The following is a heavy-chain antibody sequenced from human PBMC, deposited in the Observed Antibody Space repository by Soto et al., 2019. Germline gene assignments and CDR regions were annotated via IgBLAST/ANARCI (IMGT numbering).Heavy chain of an antibody. D-gene: IGHD3-9*01. V-gene: IGHV4-31*03. CDR1: GGSISSGGYY. Sequence: PSETLSLTCTVSGGSISSGGYYWSWIRQHPGKGLEWIGYIYYSGSTYYNPSLKSRVTIAVDTSKNQFPLKLSSVPAADTPVYSXAFRPVFLTGYSYNWFAPWGQRTLVTVSS. CDR3: AFRPVFLTGYSYNWFAP. CDR2: IYYSGST. J-gene: IGHJ5*02.